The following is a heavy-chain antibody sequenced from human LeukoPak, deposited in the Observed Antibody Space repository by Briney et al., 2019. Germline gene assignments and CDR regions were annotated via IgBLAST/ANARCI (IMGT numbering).Heavy chain of an antibody. J-gene: IGHJ4*02. CDR2: IIPILGIA. CDR3: AGGRGQGDSSGYYTNAIHDY. D-gene: IGHD3-22*01. V-gene: IGHV1-69*04. Sequence: SVKVSCKASGGTFSSYAISWVRQAPGQGLEWMGRIIPILGIANYAQKFQGRVTITADKSTSTAYMELSSLRSEDTAVYYCAGGRGQGDSSGYYTNAIHDYWGQGTLVTVSS. CDR1: GGTFSSYA.